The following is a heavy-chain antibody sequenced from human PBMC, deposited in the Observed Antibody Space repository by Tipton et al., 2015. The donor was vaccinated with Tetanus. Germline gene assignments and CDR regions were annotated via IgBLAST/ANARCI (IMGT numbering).Heavy chain of an antibody. Sequence: QLVQSGGGVVQPGRSLRLSCAASGLTFSDYGMHWVRQAPGNGLEWVAVVSSDGRTKFYADSVRGRFTVSRDNSNNSLSLQMNSLRIDDTAVYYCAFRTNWRFSRGFDCWGQGILVTVSS. CDR3: AFRTNWRFSRGFDC. J-gene: IGHJ4*02. D-gene: IGHD1-20*01. CDR2: VSSDGRTK. V-gene: IGHV3-33*08. CDR1: GLTFSDYG.